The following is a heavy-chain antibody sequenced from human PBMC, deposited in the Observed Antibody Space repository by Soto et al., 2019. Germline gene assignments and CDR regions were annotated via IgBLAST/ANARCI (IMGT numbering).Heavy chain of an antibody. CDR1: GFTFSSYA. CDR3: AKDLCFGELFGPRYFDL. Sequence: GGSLRLSCAASGFTFSSYAMSWVRQAPGKGLEWVSAISGSGGSTYYADSVKGRFTISRDNSMNTLYQQMNSLRAEDTAVYYCAKDLCFGELFGPRYFDLWGRGTLVTVPT. D-gene: IGHD3-10*01. J-gene: IGHJ2*01. V-gene: IGHV3-23*01. CDR2: ISGSGGST.